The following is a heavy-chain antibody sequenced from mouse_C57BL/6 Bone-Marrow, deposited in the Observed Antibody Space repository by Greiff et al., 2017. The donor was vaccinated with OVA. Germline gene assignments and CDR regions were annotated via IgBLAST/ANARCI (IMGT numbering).Heavy chain of an antibody. J-gene: IGHJ2*01. CDR2: INYDGSST. CDR1: GFTFSDYY. D-gene: IGHD2-2*01. Sequence: EVQLVESEGGLVQPGSSMKLSCTASGFTFSDYYMAWVRQVPEKGLEWVANINYDGSSTYYLDSLKSRFIISRDNAKNILYLQMSSLKSEDTATYYCAREGGYDVYYFDYWGQGTTLTVSS. CDR3: AREGGYDVYYFDY. V-gene: IGHV5-16*01.